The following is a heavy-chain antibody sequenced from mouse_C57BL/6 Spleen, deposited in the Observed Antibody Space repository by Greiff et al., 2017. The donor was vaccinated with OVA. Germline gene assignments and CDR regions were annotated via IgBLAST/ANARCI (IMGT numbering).Heavy chain of an antibody. Sequence: EVKLQESGPGLVKPSQSLSLTCSVPGYSITSGYYWNWIRQFPGNKLEWMGYISYDGSNNYNPSLKNRISITRDTSKNQFFLKLNSVTTEDTATYYCARDRDYWGQGTTLTVSS. V-gene: IGHV3-6*01. CDR1: GYSITSGYY. CDR2: ISYDGSN. J-gene: IGHJ2*01. CDR3: ARDRDY.